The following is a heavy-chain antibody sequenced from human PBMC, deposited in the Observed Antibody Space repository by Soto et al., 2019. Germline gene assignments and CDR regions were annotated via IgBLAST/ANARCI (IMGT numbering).Heavy chain of an antibody. V-gene: IGHV3-7*03. D-gene: IGHD3-3*01. CDR3: ARDGAPTYYDFWSGYSNWFDP. Sequence: LRLSCAASGFTFSSYWMSWVRQAPGKGLEWVANIKQDGSEKYYVDSVKGRFTISRDNAKNSLYLQMNSLRAEDTAVYYCARDGAPTYYDFWSGYSNWFDPWGQGTLVTVSS. CDR1: GFTFSSYW. CDR2: IKQDGSEK. J-gene: IGHJ5*02.